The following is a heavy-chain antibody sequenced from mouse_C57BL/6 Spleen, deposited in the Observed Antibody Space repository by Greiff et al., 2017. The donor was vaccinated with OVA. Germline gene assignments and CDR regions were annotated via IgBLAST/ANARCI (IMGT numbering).Heavy chain of an antibody. Sequence: QVQLKQPGAELVRPGASVTLSCKASGYTFTDYEMHWVKQTPVHGLEWIGAIDPETGGTAYNQKFKGKAILTADKSSSTAYMELRSLTSEDSAVYYCTKDYDWFAYWGQGTLVTVSA. CDR1: GYTFTDYE. V-gene: IGHV1-15*01. CDR3: TKDYDWFAY. D-gene: IGHD2-4*01. CDR2: IDPETGGT. J-gene: IGHJ3*01.